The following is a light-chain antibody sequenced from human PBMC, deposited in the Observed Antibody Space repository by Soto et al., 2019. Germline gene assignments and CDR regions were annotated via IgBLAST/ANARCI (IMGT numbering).Light chain of an antibody. CDR1: HSISSW. CDR2: DAS. CDR3: QQYITYSPWT. J-gene: IGKJ1*01. Sequence: DIQMTQSPSSLSASVGDRVTITCRASHSISSWLAWYQQKPGKAPKLLIYDASSLENGVPSRFSGSGSGTVFTLTISSLQPDDFATYYCQQYITYSPWTFGQGTKVDI. V-gene: IGKV1-5*01.